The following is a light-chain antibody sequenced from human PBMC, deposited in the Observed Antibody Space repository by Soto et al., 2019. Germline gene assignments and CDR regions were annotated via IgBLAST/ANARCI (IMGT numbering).Light chain of an antibody. V-gene: IGKV3-20*01. CDR2: GAS. Sequence: EIVLTQFPDTLSLSPGERATLSCRASQSVSSSSLAWYQQKRGQAPRLLIHGASSRATGIPDRFSGSGSGTDFTLTISRLEPEDFAVYYCQQYGSSPRTFDQGTKVEVK. J-gene: IGKJ1*01. CDR1: QSVSSSS. CDR3: QQYGSSPRT.